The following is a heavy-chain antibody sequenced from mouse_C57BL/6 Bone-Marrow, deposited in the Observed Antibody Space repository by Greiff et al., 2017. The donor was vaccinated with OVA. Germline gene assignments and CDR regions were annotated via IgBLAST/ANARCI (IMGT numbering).Heavy chain of an antibody. V-gene: IGHV5-9-1*02. CDR2: ISSGGDYI. CDR1: GFTFSSYA. CDR3: TRDRDYSNYGLFAY. Sequence: EVMLVESREGLVKPGGSLKLSCAASGFTFSSYAMSWVRQTPEKRLEWVAYISSGGDYIYYADTVKGRFTISRDNARNTLYLQMSSLKSEDTAMYYCTRDRDYSNYGLFAYWGQGTLVTVSA. J-gene: IGHJ3*01. D-gene: IGHD2-5*01.